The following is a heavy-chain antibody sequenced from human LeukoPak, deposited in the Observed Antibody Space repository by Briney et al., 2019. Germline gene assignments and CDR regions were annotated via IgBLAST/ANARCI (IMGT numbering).Heavy chain of an antibody. CDR1: GFTFSSHW. CDR3: ARLSRTSVFDY. V-gene: IGHV3-7*01. D-gene: IGHD2/OR15-2a*01. J-gene: IGHJ4*02. CDR2: IEQGGSEK. Sequence: GRSLRLSCAASGFTFSSHWMSWVHQAPGKGLEWVANIEQGGSEKHYVDSVKGRFTISRDNARSSSYLQMNSLRAEDTAVYYCARLSRTSVFDYWGQGILVTVSS.